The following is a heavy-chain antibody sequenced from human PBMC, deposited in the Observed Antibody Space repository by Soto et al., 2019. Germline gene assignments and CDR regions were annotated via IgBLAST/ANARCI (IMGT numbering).Heavy chain of an antibody. CDR1: GFTFRTYG. CDR2: ISNDESYK. V-gene: IGHV3-30*18. CDR3: AKANLREFDH. D-gene: IGHD4-17*01. J-gene: IGHJ4*02. Sequence: GGSLRLSCAASGFTFRTYGMHWVRQAPGKGLEWVAVISNDESYKSYADSVKGRFTISRDNSKNTLYLQMSSLSAEETAVYYWAKANLREFDHWGQETLDTIAS.